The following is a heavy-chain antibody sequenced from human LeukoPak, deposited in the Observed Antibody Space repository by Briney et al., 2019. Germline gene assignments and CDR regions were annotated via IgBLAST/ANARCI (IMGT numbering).Heavy chain of an antibody. J-gene: IGHJ5*02. CDR3: ARVVLPTVVDYNWFDP. D-gene: IGHD4-23*01. Sequence: SVKVSCKASGGTFSSYAISWVRQAPGQGLEWMGRIIPILGIANYAQKFQGRVTITADKSTSTAYMELSSLRSEDTAVYYCARVVLPTVVDYNWFDPWGQGTLVTVSS. CDR2: IIPILGIA. CDR1: GGTFSSYA. V-gene: IGHV1-69*04.